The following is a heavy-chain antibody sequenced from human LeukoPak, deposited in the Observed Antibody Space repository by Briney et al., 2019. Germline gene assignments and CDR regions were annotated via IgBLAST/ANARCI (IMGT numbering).Heavy chain of an antibody. CDR2: IYSTGST. V-gene: IGHV4-31*03. J-gene: IGHJ4*02. Sequence: SQTLSLTCTVSGGSISSGGYYWSWIRQHPGKGLEWIAYIYSTGSTYYNPSLKSRVTISLDTSKNQFSLRLSSVTAADTAVYYCAKVARNGDYYGSGYDYWGQGTLVTVSS. CDR3: AKVARNGDYYGSGYDY. CDR1: GGSISSGGYY. D-gene: IGHD3-10*01.